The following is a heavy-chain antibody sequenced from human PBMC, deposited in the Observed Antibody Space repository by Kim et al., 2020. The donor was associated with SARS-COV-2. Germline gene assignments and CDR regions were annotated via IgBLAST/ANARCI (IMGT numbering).Heavy chain of an antibody. Sequence: GGSLRLSCAASGFTFSRYAMHWVRQAPGKGLEWVALISNDGSNKYYADSVKGRFTISRDNSKNRLFLQFNSLRADDTAVYYCARNYAMDVWGQVTTVTVS. CDR1: GFTFSRYA. V-gene: IGHV3-30-3*01. CDR3: ARNYAMDV. J-gene: IGHJ6*02. CDR2: ISNDGSNK.